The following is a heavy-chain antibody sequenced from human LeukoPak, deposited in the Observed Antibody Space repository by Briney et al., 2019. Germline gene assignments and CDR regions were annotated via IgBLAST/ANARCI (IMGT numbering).Heavy chain of an antibody. CDR2: IYYSGST. V-gene: IGHV4-39*07. D-gene: IGHD3-10*01. Sequence: SETLSLTCTVSGGSISSSSYYWGWIRQPPGKGLEWIGSIYYSGSTYYNPSLKSRVTISVDTSKNQFSLKLSSVTAADTAVYYCARVKAASYYFFDYWGQGTLVTVSS. J-gene: IGHJ4*02. CDR1: GGSISSSSYY. CDR3: ARVKAASYYFFDY.